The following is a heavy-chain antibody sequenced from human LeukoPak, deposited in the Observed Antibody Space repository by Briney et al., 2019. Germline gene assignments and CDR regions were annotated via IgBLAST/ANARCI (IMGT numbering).Heavy chain of an antibody. CDR2: ISVSSSSL. V-gene: IGHV3-21*01. Sequence: GGSLRLSCAASGFTFSSFSMNWVRQAPGKGLEWVSSISVSSSSLYYADSVKGRFTISRDNAKNSLYLQMNSLRAEDTAVYYCARSFWWFGEFSPFDYWGQGTLVTVSS. D-gene: IGHD3-10*01. CDR3: ARSFWWFGEFSPFDY. J-gene: IGHJ4*02. CDR1: GFTFSSFS.